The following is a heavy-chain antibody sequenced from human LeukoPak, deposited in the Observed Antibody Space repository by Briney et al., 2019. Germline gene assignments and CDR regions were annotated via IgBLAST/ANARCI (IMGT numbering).Heavy chain of an antibody. Sequence: SETLSLTCAVYGGSFSGYYWSWIPQPPGKGLEWIGEINHSGSTNYNPSLKSRVTISVDTSKNQFSLKLSSVTAADTAVYYCARATLDAFDIWGQGTMVTVSS. CDR2: INHSGST. J-gene: IGHJ3*02. CDR3: ARATLDAFDI. V-gene: IGHV4-34*01. CDR1: GGSFSGYY.